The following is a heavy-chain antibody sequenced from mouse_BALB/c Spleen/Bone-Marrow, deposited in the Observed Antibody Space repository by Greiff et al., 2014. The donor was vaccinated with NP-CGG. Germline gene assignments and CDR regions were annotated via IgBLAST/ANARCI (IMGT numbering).Heavy chain of an antibody. V-gene: IGHV1-14*01. D-gene: IGHD2-10*02. CDR2: IHPYNDGT. CDR3: ARTILGYYFDY. Sequence: SGPEPVKPGASVKMSCKASGYTFTSYVMHWVKQKPGQGLEWIGYIHPYNDGTKYNERFNGKATLTSEKSSSTAYMELSSLTFEDSAVYYCARTILGYYFDYWGQGTTLTVSS. J-gene: IGHJ2*01. CDR1: GYTFTSYV.